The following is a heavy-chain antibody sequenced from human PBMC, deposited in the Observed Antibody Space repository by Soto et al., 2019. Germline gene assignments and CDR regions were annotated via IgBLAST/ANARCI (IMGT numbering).Heavy chain of an antibody. CDR1: GGSISSYY. J-gene: IGHJ6*02. CDR2: IYYSGST. V-gene: IGHV4-59*01. CDR3: ASQGLRYYYYGMDV. D-gene: IGHD4-17*01. Sequence: SETLSLTCTVSGGSISSYYWSWIRQPPGKGLEWIGYIYYSGSTNYNPSLKSRVTISVDTSKNQFSLKLSSVTAADTAVYYCASQGLRYYYYGMDVWGQGTTVTVSS.